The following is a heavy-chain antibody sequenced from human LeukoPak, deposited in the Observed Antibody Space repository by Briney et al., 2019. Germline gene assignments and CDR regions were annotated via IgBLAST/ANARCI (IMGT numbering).Heavy chain of an antibody. CDR1: GGSISSGDYY. V-gene: IGHV4-30-4*01. CDR3: ARDFPDYYGMDV. Sequence: SQTLSLTCTVSGGSISSGDYYWSWIRQPPGAGLVWIGYIYYSGSTYYNPSLKSRVTISVDTSKNQFSLKLSSVTAADTAVYYCARDFPDYYGMDVWGQGTTVTVSS. J-gene: IGHJ6*02. CDR2: IYYSGST.